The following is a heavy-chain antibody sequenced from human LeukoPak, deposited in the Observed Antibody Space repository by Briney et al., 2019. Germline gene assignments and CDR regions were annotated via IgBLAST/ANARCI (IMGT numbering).Heavy chain of an antibody. CDR2: IIPILGIA. D-gene: IGHD3-22*01. Sequence: SVKVSCKASGGTFSSYAISWVRQAPGQGLEWMGRIIPILGIANYAQKFQGRVTITADKSTSTAYMELSSLRSEDTAVYYCARAGYYYDTSGYYYYGYWGQGTLVTVSS. CDR3: ARAGYYYDTSGYYYYGY. CDR1: GGTFSSYA. J-gene: IGHJ4*02. V-gene: IGHV1-69*04.